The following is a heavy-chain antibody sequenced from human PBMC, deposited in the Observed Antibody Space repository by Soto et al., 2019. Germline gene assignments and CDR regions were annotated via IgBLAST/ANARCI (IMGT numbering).Heavy chain of an antibody. J-gene: IGHJ4*02. D-gene: IGHD2-21*01. CDR1: GYIFTAYS. Sequence: ASVKVSCKASGYIFTAYSMHWVRQAPGQGLEWVGWFNPNSGDTIYAQKFQGRVTLTRDTSISTAYMELYSLRSDDTAVHYCAREASSVISLDYWGQGTLVTVSS. V-gene: IGHV1-2*02. CDR2: FNPNSGDT. CDR3: AREASSVISLDY.